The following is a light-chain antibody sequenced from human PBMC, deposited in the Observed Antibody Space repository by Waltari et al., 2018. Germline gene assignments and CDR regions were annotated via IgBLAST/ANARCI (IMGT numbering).Light chain of an antibody. J-gene: IGLJ3*02. CDR3: QSYDSSLSGWV. V-gene: IGLV1-40*01. Sequence: QSVLTQPPSVSGAPGPRVTISCTASSSNIGAGYDVHWYQQIPGTAPKPRIYGNSNRPSGVPDRFSGSKSGTSASLAITGLQAEDEADYYCQSYDSSLSGWVFGGGTKLTVL. CDR2: GNS. CDR1: SSNIGAGYD.